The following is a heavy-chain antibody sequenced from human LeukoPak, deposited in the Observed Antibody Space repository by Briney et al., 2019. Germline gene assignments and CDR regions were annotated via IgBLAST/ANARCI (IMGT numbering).Heavy chain of an antibody. J-gene: IGHJ5*02. D-gene: IGHD3-10*01. Sequence: SGTLSLTCAVSGGSISSSNWWSWVRQPPGKGLEWIGEIYHSGSTNYNPSLKSRVTISVDKSKNQFSLKLSSVTAADTAVYYCARAGDNYYGSGSLNWFDPWGQGTLVTVSS. V-gene: IGHV4-4*02. CDR3: ARAGDNYYGSGSLNWFDP. CDR2: IYHSGST. CDR1: GGSISSSNW.